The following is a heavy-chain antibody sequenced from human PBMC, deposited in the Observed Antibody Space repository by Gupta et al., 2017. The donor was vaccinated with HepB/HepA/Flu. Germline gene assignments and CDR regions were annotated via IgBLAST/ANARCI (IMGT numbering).Heavy chain of an antibody. J-gene: IGHJ6*02. V-gene: IGHV3-23*01. CDR3: AKVAYNGPHYYYAMDV. Sequence: EVQLLESGGGLVQPGGSLRLSCAASGFTFSSYAMRWVRQAPGKGLEWVSVISTSGGSTYYADSVKGRFTISRDNSKNTLYLQMNNLRPEDTAVYYCAKVAYNGPHYYYAMDVWGQGTTVTLSS. D-gene: IGHD1-14*01. CDR2: ISTSGGST. CDR1: GFTFSSYA.